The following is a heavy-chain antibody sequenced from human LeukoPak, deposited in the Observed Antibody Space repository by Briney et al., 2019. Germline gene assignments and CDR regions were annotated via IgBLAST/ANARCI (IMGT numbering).Heavy chain of an antibody. D-gene: IGHD2-21*01. CDR2: IYYSGST. CDR1: GSSISSSSYY. Sequence: SETLSLTCTVSGSSISSSSYYWGWIRQPPGKGLEWIGGIYYSGSTYYNPSLKSRVTISVDTSKNQFSLKLSSVTAADTAVYYCARLPRTYCGGDCYSYYFDYWGQGTLVTVSS. J-gene: IGHJ4*02. V-gene: IGHV4-39*01. CDR3: ARLPRTYCGGDCYSYYFDY.